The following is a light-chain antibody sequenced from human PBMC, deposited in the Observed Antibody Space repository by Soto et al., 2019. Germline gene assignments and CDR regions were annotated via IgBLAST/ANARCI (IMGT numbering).Light chain of an antibody. CDR2: DVS. Sequence: SALPQPASVSGSPGQSITISCTGTSSDVGGYEFVSWYQQHPDNAPKLIIYDVSDRPSGESSRFSGSKSANTASLTISGLQAEDEADYYCSSYTSSGTYVFGTGTKVTVL. J-gene: IGLJ1*01. CDR1: SSDVGGYEF. CDR3: SSYTSSGTYV. V-gene: IGLV2-14*01.